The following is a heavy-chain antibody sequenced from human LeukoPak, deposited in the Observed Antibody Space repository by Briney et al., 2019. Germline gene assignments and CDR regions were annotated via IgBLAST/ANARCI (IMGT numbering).Heavy chain of an antibody. CDR2: INHSGST. D-gene: IGHD5-18*01. J-gene: IGHJ4*02. V-gene: IGHV4-34*01. Sequence: SETLSLTCAVYGGSFSGYYWSWIRQPPGKGLEWIGEINHSGSTNYNPSLESRVTISVDTSKNQFSLKLSSVTAADTAVYYCARQQLWFSYWGQGTLVTVSS. CDR1: GGSFSGYY. CDR3: ARQQLWFSY.